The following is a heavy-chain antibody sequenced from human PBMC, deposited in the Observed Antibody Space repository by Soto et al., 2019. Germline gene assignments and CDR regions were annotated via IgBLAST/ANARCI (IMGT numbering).Heavy chain of an antibody. CDR2: ISGSGSRT. D-gene: IGHD6-19*01. Sequence: EVQLLESGGGLVQPGGSLRLSCAASGFTFSSYAMSWVRQAPGKGLEWVSAISGSGSRTYYADSVKGRFTISRDNSKNTLYLQMNSLRAEDTAVYYCAKGGGSGWSSGPSFGDYWGQGTLVTVSS. V-gene: IGHV3-23*01. CDR1: GFTFSSYA. J-gene: IGHJ1*01. CDR3: AKGGGSGWSSGPSFGDY.